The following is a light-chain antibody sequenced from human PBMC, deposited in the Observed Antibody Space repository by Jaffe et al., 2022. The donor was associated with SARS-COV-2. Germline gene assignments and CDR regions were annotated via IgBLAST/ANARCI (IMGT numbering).Light chain of an antibody. V-gene: IGLV3-19*01. CDR1: SLRLYY. Sequence: SSELTQDPGVSVALGQTVRITCQGDSLRLYYASWYQQKPGQAPLLVIYGKNNRPSGIPDRFSGSRSGTTASLTITGARAEDEAVYHCNCRDSSGHREFGGGTKLTVL. J-gene: IGLJ3*02. CDR2: GKN. CDR3: NCRDSSGHRE.